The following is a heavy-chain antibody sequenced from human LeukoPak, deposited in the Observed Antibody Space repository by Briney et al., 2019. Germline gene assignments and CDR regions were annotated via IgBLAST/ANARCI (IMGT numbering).Heavy chain of an antibody. CDR1: GGSISSYY. D-gene: IGHD3-3*01. V-gene: IGHV4-59*08. J-gene: IGHJ4*02. Sequence: KSSETLSLTCTVSGGSISSYYWTWIRQPPGKGLEWIGFIYYSGDTKYNPSLKSRVTISVDTSKNQLSLKLNSVTAADTAVYYCARLLLDFWSGYYMCDYWGQGTLVTVSS. CDR2: IYYSGDT. CDR3: ARLLLDFWSGYYMCDY.